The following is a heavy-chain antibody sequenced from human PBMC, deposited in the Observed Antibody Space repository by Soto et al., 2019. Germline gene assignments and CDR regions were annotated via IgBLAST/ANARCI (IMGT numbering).Heavy chain of an antibody. CDR3: ARELTGRGAFDI. Sequence: ASVKVSCKASGYTFTSYDINWVRQATGQGLEWMGWMNPNSGNIGYAQKFQGRVTMTRNTSISTAYMELSSLRSEDTAVYYCARELTGRGAFDIWGQGTMVTVSS. J-gene: IGHJ3*02. CDR2: MNPNSGNI. CDR1: GYTFTSYD. V-gene: IGHV1-8*01. D-gene: IGHD1-20*01.